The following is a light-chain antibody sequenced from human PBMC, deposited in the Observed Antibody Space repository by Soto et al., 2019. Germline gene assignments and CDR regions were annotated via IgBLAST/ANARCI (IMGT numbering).Light chain of an antibody. J-gene: IGKJ5*01. CDR1: QSIGKH. V-gene: IGKV1-39*01. Sequence: DIQMTQSPSSLSASVGDTVTITCRASQSIGKHLNWYQQKPGKAPKFLIYSVSSLQSGVPSTFSGSGSGTDFTLTINSLQPEDFATYYCQQGYSSAITFGQGTRLEIK. CDR3: QQGYSSAIT. CDR2: SVS.